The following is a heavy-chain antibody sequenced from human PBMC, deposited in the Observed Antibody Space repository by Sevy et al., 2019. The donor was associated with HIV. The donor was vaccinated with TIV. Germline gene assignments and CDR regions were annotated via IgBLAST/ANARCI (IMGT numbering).Heavy chain of an antibody. CDR2: IYSGGST. V-gene: IGHV3-53*01. D-gene: IGHD3-10*01. J-gene: IGHJ6*02. CDR3: ARYYYGSGSPPYYYYGMDV. CDR1: GFTVSSNY. Sequence: GGSLRLSCAVSGFTVSSNYMTWVRQAPGKGLEWVSVIYSGGSTYYADSVKGRFTISRDDSKNTLYLRMNSLRADDTAMYYCARYYYGSGSPPYYYYGMDVWGQRTTVTVSS.